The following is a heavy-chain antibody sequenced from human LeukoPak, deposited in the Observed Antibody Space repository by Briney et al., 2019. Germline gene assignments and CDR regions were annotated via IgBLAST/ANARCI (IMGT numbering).Heavy chain of an antibody. CDR2: INHSGST. CDR3: ASLPYYYGSGAPIFDY. Sequence: SETLSLTCAVYGGSFSGYYWSWIRQPPGKGLEWIGEINHSGSTNYNPSLKSRVTISVDTSKNQFSLWLSSVTAADTAVYYCASLPYYYGSGAPIFDYWGQGTLVTVSS. CDR1: GGSFSGYY. D-gene: IGHD3-10*01. J-gene: IGHJ4*02. V-gene: IGHV4-34*01.